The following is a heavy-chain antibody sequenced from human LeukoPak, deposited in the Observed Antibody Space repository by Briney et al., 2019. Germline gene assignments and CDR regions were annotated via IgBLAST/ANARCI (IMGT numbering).Heavy chain of an antibody. D-gene: IGHD3-16*01. Sequence: GGSLRLSCSTSGFPFSSYWMSWVRQAPGKGLEWVANVKLDGSEKNYVDSVKGRFTISRDNAKNSLYLQMDSLGAEDTAVYYCVRGYSYALHWSQGTLVTVSS. CDR1: GFPFSSYW. CDR3: VRGYSYALH. J-gene: IGHJ4*02. CDR2: VKLDGSEK. V-gene: IGHV3-7*04.